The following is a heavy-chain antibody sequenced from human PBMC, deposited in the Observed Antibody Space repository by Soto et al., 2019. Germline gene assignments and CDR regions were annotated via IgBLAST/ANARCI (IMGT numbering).Heavy chain of an antibody. CDR1: GGSISSSSYY. V-gene: IGHV4-39*01. J-gene: IGHJ4*02. CDR2: IYYSGST. D-gene: IGHD6-19*01. Sequence: QLLESGPGLVKPSETLSLTCTVSGGSISSSSYYWGWIRQPPGKGLEWIGSIYYSGSTYYNPSLKSRVTISVDTSKNQFSLKLSSVTAADTAVYYCARHYWGGIAVANDYWGQGTLVTVSS. CDR3: ARHYWGGIAVANDY.